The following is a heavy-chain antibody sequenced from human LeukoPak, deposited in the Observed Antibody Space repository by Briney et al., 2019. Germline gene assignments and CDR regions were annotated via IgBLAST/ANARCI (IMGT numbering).Heavy chain of an antibody. J-gene: IGHJ4*02. Sequence: PSETLSLTCAVYGGSFSGYYWSWIRQPPGKGLEWIGEINHSGSTNYNPSLKSRVTISVDTSKNQFSLKLSSVTAADTAVYYCARGGRLSPRRAGIAARPYYYWGQGTLVTVSS. CDR3: ARGGRLSPRRAGIAARPYYY. CDR1: GGSFSGYY. CDR2: INHSGST. D-gene: IGHD6-6*01. V-gene: IGHV4-34*01.